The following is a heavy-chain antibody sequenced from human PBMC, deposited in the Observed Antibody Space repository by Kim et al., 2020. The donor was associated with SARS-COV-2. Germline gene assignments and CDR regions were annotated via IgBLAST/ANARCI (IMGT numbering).Heavy chain of an antibody. CDR2: ISGHGTNT. V-gene: IGHV3-43*02. J-gene: IGHJ4*02. Sequence: GGSLRLSCAASEFTFDDYAMHWVRQAPGKGLEWVSRISGHGTNTYYADSVKGRFTISRDNSKNSLYLQMNSLGTEDTAFYFCAKDTGYGSDYFNAWGQGTLVTVSS. D-gene: IGHD3-10*01. CDR3: AKDTGYGSDYFNA. CDR1: EFTFDDYA.